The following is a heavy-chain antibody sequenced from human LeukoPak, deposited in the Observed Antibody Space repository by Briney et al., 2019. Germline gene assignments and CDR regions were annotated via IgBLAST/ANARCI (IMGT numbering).Heavy chain of an antibody. CDR1: GYTFTSYS. CDR2: INTDTGNP. D-gene: IGHD3-22*01. V-gene: IGHV7-4-1*02. J-gene: IGHJ3*02. CDR3: ARGAKDSSGYHPSYAFDI. Sequence: GASVKVSCKASGYTFTSYSMGWVRQAPGQGLEWMGWINTDTGNPTYAQDFTGRFVFSLDTSVTTAYLHISSLKAEDTAMFYCARGAKDSSGYHPSYAFDIWGQGTTVTVSS.